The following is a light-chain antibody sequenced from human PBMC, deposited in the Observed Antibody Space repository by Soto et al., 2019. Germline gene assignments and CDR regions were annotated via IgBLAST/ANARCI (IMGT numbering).Light chain of an antibody. CDR1: QSVGTY. CDR2: GAS. J-gene: IGKJ4*01. Sequence: EIVMTQSPATLSVSPGEKARLSCRASQSVGTYLAWYQQKPGQAPRLLIYGASSRATGIPDRFSGSGSGTDFTLTISRLEPEDFAVYYCQQYVSIPLTFGGGTKVDIK. V-gene: IGKV3-20*01. CDR3: QQYVSIPLT.